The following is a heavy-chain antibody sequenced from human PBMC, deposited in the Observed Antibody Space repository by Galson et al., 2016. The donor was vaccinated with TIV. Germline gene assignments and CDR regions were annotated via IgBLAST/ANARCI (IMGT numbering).Heavy chain of an antibody. CDR3: ARDGDYRSGNY. J-gene: IGHJ4*02. D-gene: IGHD3-10*01. Sequence: LEWMGIINPSGGTSIYAQKFQGRVTMTRDRSTSTVYMELSSLRSEDTAVYYCARDGDYRSGNYWGQGTLVTVSS. CDR2: INPSGGTS. V-gene: IGHV1-46*01.